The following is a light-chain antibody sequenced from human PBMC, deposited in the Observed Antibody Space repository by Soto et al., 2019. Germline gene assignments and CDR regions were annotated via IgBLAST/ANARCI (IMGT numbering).Light chain of an antibody. J-gene: IGLJ3*02. CDR2: EVN. CDR3: SSYTTNHTRV. CDR1: SNDIGGYNY. Sequence: QSVLTQPASVSGSPGQSITFSCTGTSNDIGGYNYVSWFQHHPDKAPKLIIYEVNDRPSGVSNRFSGSKSGNTASLTISGLQPEDGADYYCSSYTTNHTRVFGGGTKLTVL. V-gene: IGLV2-14*01.